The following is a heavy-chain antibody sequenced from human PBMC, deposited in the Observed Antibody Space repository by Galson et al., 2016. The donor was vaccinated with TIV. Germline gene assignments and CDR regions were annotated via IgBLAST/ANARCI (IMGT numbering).Heavy chain of an antibody. D-gene: IGHD6-6*01. CDR2: IIHSGST. Sequence: SETLSPTCAVYGGSFSGYYWTWIRQPPGKGLEWIGEIIHSGSTNYNPSLKSRVTISVETSKSQFSLKLSSVTAADTAVYYCARGRIAPRVVGYYYYPMDVWGQGTTVTVSS. CDR3: ARGRIAPRVVGYYYYPMDV. CDR1: GGSFSGYY. V-gene: IGHV4-34*01. J-gene: IGHJ6*02.